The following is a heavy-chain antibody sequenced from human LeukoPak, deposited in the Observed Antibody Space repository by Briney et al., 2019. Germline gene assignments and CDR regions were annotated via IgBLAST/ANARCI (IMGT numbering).Heavy chain of an antibody. CDR1: GYTFTSYG. V-gene: IGHV1-18*01. D-gene: IGHD1-7*01. J-gene: IGHJ6*03. CDR2: ISAHNGNT. Sequence: ASVKVSCKASGYTFTSYGISWVRQAPGQGLEWMGWISAHNGNTNYAQKLQGRVTMTTDTSTSTAYMELRSLRSDDTAVYYCARGRKMPGTTFFYYYYYYMDVWGKGTTVTVSS. CDR3: ARGRKMPGTTFFYYYYYYMDV.